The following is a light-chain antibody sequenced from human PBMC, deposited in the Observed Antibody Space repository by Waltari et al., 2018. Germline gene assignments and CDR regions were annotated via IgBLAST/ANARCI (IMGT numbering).Light chain of an antibody. J-gene: IGKJ5*01. V-gene: IGKV1-39*01. Sequence: DIQMTQSPSSLSASVGDRVTITCRASQSISSYLNWYQQKPGKAPKLLINAASSLQSGVPSRFSGSGSGTDFTLIISSLQPEDFATYYCQQSYSTEITFGQWTRLEIK. CDR1: QSISSY. CDR3: QQSYSTEIT. CDR2: AAS.